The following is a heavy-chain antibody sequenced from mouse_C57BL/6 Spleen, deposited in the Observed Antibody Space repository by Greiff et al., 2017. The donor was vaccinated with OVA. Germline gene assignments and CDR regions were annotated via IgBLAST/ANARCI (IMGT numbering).Heavy chain of an antibody. D-gene: IGHD3-1*01. CDR3: VRGHLYYFDY. CDR1: GYTFTSYW. Sequence: QVQLQQPGAELVMPGASVKLSCKASGYTFTSYWLHWVKQRPGQGLEWIGEIDPSDSYTNYNQKFKGKSTLTVDKSSSTAYMQLSSLTSEDSAVYYCVRGHLYYFDYWGQGTTLTVSS. V-gene: IGHV1-69*01. CDR2: IDPSDSYT. J-gene: IGHJ2*01.